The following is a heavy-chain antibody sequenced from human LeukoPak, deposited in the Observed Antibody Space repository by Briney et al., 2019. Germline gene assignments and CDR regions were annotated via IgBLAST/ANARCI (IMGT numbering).Heavy chain of an antibody. D-gene: IGHD6-19*01. CDR2: IYYSGST. CDR3: AREPPIAVAGGDAFDI. V-gene: IGHV4-39*07. J-gene: IGHJ3*02. Sequence: SETLSLTCTVSGGSISSSSYYWGWIRQPPGKGLEWIGSIYYSGSTYYNPSLKSRVTISVDTSKNQFSLKLSSVTAADTAVYYCAREPPIAVAGGDAFDIWGQGTMVTVSS. CDR1: GGSISSSSYY.